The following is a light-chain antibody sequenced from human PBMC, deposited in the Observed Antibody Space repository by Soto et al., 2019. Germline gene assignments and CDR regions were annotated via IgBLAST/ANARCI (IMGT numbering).Light chain of an antibody. CDR1: QSVSSN. CDR2: GAS. V-gene: IGKV3-15*01. Sequence: EIGMTQTPATLSVSPGERATLSCRASQSVSSNLAWYQHKPGQAASLLIHGASTRATGIPARFSGSGSGTELTLTISSMHSEDSAVYYCRRHNKWPLPFGGGTKVEPK. CDR3: RRHNKWPLP. J-gene: IGKJ4*02.